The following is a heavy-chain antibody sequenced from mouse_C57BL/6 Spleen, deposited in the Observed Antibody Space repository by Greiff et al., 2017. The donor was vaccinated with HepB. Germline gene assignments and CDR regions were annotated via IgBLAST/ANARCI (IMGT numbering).Heavy chain of an antibody. CDR2: ISYDGSN. CDR3: ASGTYYYGSSYPDY. V-gene: IGHV3-6*01. J-gene: IGHJ2*01. D-gene: IGHD1-1*01. CDR1: GYSITSGYY. Sequence: EVQLQQSGPGLVKPSQSLSLTCSVTGYSITSGYYWNWIRQFPGNKLEWMGYISYDGSNNYNPSLKNRISITRDTSKNQFFLKLNSVTTEDTATYYWASGTYYYGSSYPDYWGQGTTLTVSS.